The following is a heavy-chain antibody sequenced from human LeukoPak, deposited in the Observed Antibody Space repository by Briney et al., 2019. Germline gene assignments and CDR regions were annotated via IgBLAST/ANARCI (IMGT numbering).Heavy chain of an antibody. V-gene: IGHV4-31*03. CDR2: IYYSGST. D-gene: IGHD4-23*01. J-gene: IGHJ4*02. CDR1: GASISSGGYY. CDR3: ARGHDGGLGY. Sequence: SETLSLTCTVSGASISSGGYYWTWVRQHPGKGPEWIGYIYYSGSTYFNPSLKTRATMSVDTSKNQFSLKLSSVTAADTAVYYCARGHDGGLGYWGQGTLVTVSS.